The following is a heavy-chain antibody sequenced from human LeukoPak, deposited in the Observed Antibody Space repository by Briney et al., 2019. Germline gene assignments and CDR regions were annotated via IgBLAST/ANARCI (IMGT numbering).Heavy chain of an antibody. J-gene: IGHJ3*02. CDR2: IYYSGST. D-gene: IGHD4-17*01. V-gene: IGHV4-59*01. Sequence: PSETLSLTCTVSGGSISSYYWSWIRQPPGKGLEWIGYIYYSGSTNYNPSLKSRVTISVDTSKNQFSLKLSSVTAADTAVYYCARFHVDYDNAFDIWGQGTMVTVSS. CDR3: ARFHVDYDNAFDI. CDR1: GGSISSYY.